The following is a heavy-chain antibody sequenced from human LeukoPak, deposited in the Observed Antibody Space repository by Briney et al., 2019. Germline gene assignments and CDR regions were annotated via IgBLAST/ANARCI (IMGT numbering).Heavy chain of an antibody. CDR2: INPNSGGT. Sequence: ASVKVCCKASGYTFTGYYMQWVRQAPGQGLEWTGWINPNSGGTNYAQKFQGRVTMTRDTSISTAYMELSRLRSDDTAVYYCARDRRDYYDSSGIFDPWGQGTLVTVSS. D-gene: IGHD3-22*01. CDR3: ARDRRDYYDSSGIFDP. J-gene: IGHJ5*02. CDR1: GYTFTGYY. V-gene: IGHV1-2*02.